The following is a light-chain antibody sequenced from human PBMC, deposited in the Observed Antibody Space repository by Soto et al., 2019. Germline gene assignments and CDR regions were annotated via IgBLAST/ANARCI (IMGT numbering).Light chain of an antibody. CDR3: SSYTSSDTLV. CDR2: EVS. V-gene: IGLV2-14*01. Sequence: QSVLTQPASVSGSPGQSITVSCTGTSSDLGGYNYVSWHQHHPGKAPKLMIYEVSNRPSGVSNRFSGSKSGNTASLTISGLQAEDEAEYYCSSYTSSDTLVFGTGTRSPS. J-gene: IGLJ1*01. CDR1: SSDLGGYNY.